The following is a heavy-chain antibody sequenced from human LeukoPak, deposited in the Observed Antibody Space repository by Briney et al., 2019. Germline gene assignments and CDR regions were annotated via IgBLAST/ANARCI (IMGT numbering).Heavy chain of an antibody. CDR1: GYTFTGYH. Sequence: ASVKVSCKASGYTFTGYHMHWVRQAPGQGLEWMGRINPNSGDTNYAQNFQGRVTMTRDTSISTAYMELSRLRPDDTAVYCCARDYCSSTSCLFDYWGQGTLVTVSS. D-gene: IGHD2-2*01. V-gene: IGHV1-2*06. J-gene: IGHJ4*02. CDR2: INPNSGDT. CDR3: ARDYCSSTSCLFDY.